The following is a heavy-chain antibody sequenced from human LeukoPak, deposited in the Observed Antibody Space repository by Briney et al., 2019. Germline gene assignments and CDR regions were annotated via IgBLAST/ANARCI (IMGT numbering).Heavy chain of an antibody. CDR2: INPTSGGT. D-gene: IGHD3-10*01. Sequence: ASVKLSCKAAGYTFTGHYMHWVRQAPGQGLEWMGWINPTSGGTNYAQKFQGRVTMTRDTSISTAYMELSRLRSDDSAVYYCARAYYYGSGSQGVSDYWGQGTLVTVSS. CDR3: ARAYYYGSGSQGVSDY. V-gene: IGHV1-2*02. J-gene: IGHJ4*02. CDR1: GYTFTGHY.